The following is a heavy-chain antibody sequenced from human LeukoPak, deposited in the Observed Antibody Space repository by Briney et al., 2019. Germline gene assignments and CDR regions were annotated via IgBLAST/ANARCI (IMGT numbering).Heavy chain of an antibody. Sequence: PGGSLRLSCAASGFTFSSYGMLWVRQAPGKGLEWVAVISYDGSNKYYAASVKGRFTISRDNSKNTLYLQMNSLRAEDTAVYYCAKSGWYEYYFDYWGQGTLVTVSS. CDR3: AKSGWYEYYFDY. D-gene: IGHD6-19*01. J-gene: IGHJ4*02. V-gene: IGHV3-30*18. CDR1: GFTFSSYG. CDR2: ISYDGSNK.